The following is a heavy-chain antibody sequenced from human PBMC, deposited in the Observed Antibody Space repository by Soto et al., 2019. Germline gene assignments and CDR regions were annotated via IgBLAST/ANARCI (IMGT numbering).Heavy chain of an antibody. CDR2: IVVGSGNT. D-gene: IGHD3-9*01. V-gene: IGHV1-58*01. CDR1: GFTFTSSA. CDR3: AADLEGILTGPDAFDI. J-gene: IGHJ3*02. Sequence: ASVKVSCKASGFTFTSSAVQWVRQARGQRLEWIGWIVVGSGNTNYAQKFQERVTITRDMSTSTAYMELSSLRSEDTAVYYCAADLEGILTGPDAFDIWGQGTMVTVSS.